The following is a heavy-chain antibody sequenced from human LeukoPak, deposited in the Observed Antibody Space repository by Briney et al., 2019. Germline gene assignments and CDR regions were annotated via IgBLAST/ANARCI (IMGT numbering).Heavy chain of an antibody. Sequence: SETLSLACVVSGGSISSSNWWSWVRQPPEKGLEWIGEIYHSGSTNYNPSLKSRVTISVDKSKNQFSLKLSSVTAADTAVYYCTRYDGGWYYFDYWGQGTLVTVSS. CDR3: TRYDGGWYYFDY. J-gene: IGHJ4*02. D-gene: IGHD6-19*01. CDR1: GGSISSSNW. CDR2: IYHSGST. V-gene: IGHV4-4*02.